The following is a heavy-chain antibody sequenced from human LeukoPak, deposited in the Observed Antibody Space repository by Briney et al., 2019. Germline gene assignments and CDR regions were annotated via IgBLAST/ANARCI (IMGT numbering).Heavy chain of an antibody. Sequence: GGSLRLSCAASGFTYSSYAMSWVRQAPGKGLELVSRISGGAGTPYYADSVKGRFTISRDNSKSTLYLQMTNLRAEDTAVYYCAKRRTTVITMDYFDYWGQGTLVTVSS. CDR2: ISGGAGTP. D-gene: IGHD4-17*01. J-gene: IGHJ4*02. V-gene: IGHV3-23*01. CDR1: GFTYSSYA. CDR3: AKRRTTVITMDYFDY.